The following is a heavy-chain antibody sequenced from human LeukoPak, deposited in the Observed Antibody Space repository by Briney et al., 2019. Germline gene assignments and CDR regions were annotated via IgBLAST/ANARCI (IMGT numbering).Heavy chain of an antibody. D-gene: IGHD6-19*01. CDR2: IISGGST. J-gene: IGHJ4*02. CDR3: AKDTSPYTSGWHYFDW. Sequence: PGGSLRLSCAASGFTFSSYAMSWVRQAPGKGLEWVSGIISGGSTYYADSVKGRFTVSRDKSKNTLSLEMNSLRAEDTAIYYCAKDTSPYTSGWHYFDWWGQGTLVTVSS. CDR1: GFTFSSYA. V-gene: IGHV3-23*01.